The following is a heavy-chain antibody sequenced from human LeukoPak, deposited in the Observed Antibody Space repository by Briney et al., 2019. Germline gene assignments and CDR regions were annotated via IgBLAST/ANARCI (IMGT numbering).Heavy chain of an antibody. J-gene: IGHJ4*02. V-gene: IGHV3-64D*09. D-gene: IGHD1-26*01. CDR1: GFTFSNSG. CDR3: VKGRSGGSYGM. CDR2: ISSNGGST. Sequence: GGSLRLSCSASGFTFSNSGMHWVRQAPGKGLECVSAISSNGGSTYYADSVKVRFTISRDNSKNTLYLQMSSLRAEDTAVYYCVKGRSGGSYGMWGQGTLLTVSS.